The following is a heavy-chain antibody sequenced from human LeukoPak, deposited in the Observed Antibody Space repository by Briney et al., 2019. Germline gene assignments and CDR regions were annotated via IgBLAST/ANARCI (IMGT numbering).Heavy chain of an antibody. J-gene: IGHJ4*02. V-gene: IGHV1-2*02. CDR2: LNPDTGGA. Sequence: GASVKVSCKASGYTFTEYYIHWVRQAPGQGFEWMGWLNPDTGGAHYGQKFLGRVTMTMDTSITTVHMELTWLTSDDTAVYHCARQASSAWFPDYWGQGTLVTVSS. D-gene: IGHD6-19*01. CDR1: GYTFTEYY. CDR3: ARQASSAWFPDY.